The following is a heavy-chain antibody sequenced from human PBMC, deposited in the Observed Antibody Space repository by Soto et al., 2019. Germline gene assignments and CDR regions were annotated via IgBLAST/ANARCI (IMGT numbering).Heavy chain of an antibody. CDR1: GGSISSGGYY. Sequence: QVQLQESGPGLVKPSQTLSLTCTVSGGSISSGGYYWRWIRQHPGKGLEWIGYIYNSGSTYYTPSLQSRVTISADTSKNRFSLKLSSGTAADTAVYYCARDPAPWGQGTLVTVSS. J-gene: IGHJ5*02. V-gene: IGHV4-31*03. CDR3: ARDPAP. CDR2: IYNSGST.